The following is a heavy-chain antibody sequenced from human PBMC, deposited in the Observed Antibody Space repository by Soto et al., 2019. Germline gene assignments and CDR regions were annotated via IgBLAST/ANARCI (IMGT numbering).Heavy chain of an antibody. CDR2: ISYDGSDK. Sequence: GGSLRLSCAGSGFSFSNYAMHWVRQAPGKGLEWVAVISYDGSDKYYADSVKGRFTISRDNSKNTLYLQMNSLRAEDTAEYYCAKDPYSSTPNWFDPWGQGTLVTVSS. CDR1: GFSFSNYA. CDR3: AKDPYSSTPNWFDP. J-gene: IGHJ5*02. D-gene: IGHD6-19*01. V-gene: IGHV3-30-3*01.